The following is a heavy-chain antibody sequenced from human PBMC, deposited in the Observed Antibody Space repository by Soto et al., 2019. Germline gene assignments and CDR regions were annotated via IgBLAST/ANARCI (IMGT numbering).Heavy chain of an antibody. D-gene: IGHD6-19*01. V-gene: IGHV3-30-3*01. Sequence: QVQLVESGGGVVQPGRSLRLSCAASGFTFSSYAMHWVRQAPVKGLEWVAVTSYDGSNKYYADSVKGRVTISRDNSKNTLYLQMNSLRAEDTAVYYCARDKSPYSSGWHKRHFHYWGQGTLGTVSS. CDR2: TSYDGSNK. CDR3: ARDKSPYSSGWHKRHFHY. J-gene: IGHJ4*02. CDR1: GFTFSSYA.